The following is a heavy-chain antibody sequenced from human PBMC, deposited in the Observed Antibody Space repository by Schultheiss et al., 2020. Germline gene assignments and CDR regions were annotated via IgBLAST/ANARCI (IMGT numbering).Heavy chain of an antibody. D-gene: IGHD2-15*01. Sequence: ASVKVSCKASGYTFTNYDINWVRQATGQGLEWMGWMNPNSGGTNYAQKFQGRVTMTRDTSISTAYMELSRLRSDDTAVYYCARDQVLVVVAATSAGQMNYYYYGMDVWGQGNTVTVSS. V-gene: IGHV1-2*02. CDR1: GYTFTNYD. CDR2: MNPNSGGT. J-gene: IGHJ6*02. CDR3: ARDQVLVVVAATSAGQMNYYYYGMDV.